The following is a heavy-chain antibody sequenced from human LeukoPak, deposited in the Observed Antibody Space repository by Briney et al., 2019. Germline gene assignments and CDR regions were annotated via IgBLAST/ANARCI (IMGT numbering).Heavy chain of an antibody. Sequence: SQTLSLTCTVSGGSISSGGYYWSWIRQHPRKGLEWIGYIYYSGSTYYNPSLKSRVTISVDTSKNQFSLKLSSVTAADTAVYYCARDSYDSSGYYFPFDYWGQGTLVTVSS. J-gene: IGHJ4*02. V-gene: IGHV4-31*03. CDR1: GGSISSGGYY. D-gene: IGHD3-22*01. CDR2: IYYSGST. CDR3: ARDSYDSSGYYFPFDY.